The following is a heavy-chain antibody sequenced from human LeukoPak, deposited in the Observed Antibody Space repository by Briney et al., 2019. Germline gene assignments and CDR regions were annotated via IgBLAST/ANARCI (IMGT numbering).Heavy chain of an antibody. D-gene: IGHD6-13*01. V-gene: IGHV5-51*01. CDR3: ARGIAEAAVTKFDY. Sequence: GESLKISCTGSGYDVTNNWIGWVPQMPGKGLEWMGIIYPGDSDTRYSPSFQGQVTISADKSVSTAYLQWSSLKASDTAMYYCARGIAEAAVTKFDYWGQGTLVTVSS. J-gene: IGHJ4*02. CDR1: GYDVTNNW. CDR2: IYPGDSDT.